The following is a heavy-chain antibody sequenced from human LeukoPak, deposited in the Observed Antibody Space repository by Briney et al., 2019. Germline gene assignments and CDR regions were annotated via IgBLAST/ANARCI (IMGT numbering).Heavy chain of an antibody. CDR1: GGSISSSSYY. CDR3: ASLGGIAVAGIHFDY. J-gene: IGHJ4*02. Sequence: SETLSLTCTVSGGSISSSSYYWGWIRQPPGKGLEWIGSIYYSGSTYYNPSLKSRVTISVGTSKNQFSLKLSSVTAADTAVYYCASLGGIAVAGIHFDYWGQGTLVTVSS. V-gene: IGHV4-39*01. CDR2: IYYSGST. D-gene: IGHD6-19*01.